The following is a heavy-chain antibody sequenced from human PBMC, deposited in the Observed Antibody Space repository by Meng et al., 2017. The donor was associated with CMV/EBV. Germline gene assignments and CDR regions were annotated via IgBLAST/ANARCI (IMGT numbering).Heavy chain of an antibody. CDR2: ISSSGSTI. D-gene: IGHD3-3*01. CDR3: ARTPHDFWSGYYFDY. CDR1: GFTFSDYY. V-gene: IGHV3-11*01. Sequence: WGSLRLSCAASGFTFSDYYMSWIRQAPGKGLEWVSYISSSGSTIYYADYVKGRFTISRDNAKNSLYLQMNSLRAEDTAVYYCARTPHDFWSGYYFDYWGQGTMVTVSS. J-gene: IGHJ4*02.